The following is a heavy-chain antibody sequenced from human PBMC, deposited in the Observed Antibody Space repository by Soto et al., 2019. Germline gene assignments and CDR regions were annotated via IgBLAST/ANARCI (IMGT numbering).Heavy chain of an antibody. CDR1: CCSISSGVYY. Sequence: QVQLQELGPGLVKPSQTLSLTCTVSCCSISSGVYYWSWIRQHPGQGLEWNGYIYYSGITYYNPSLKSRVTISVDPSKNLFSRKLSSVTAADTAVYYWAREPLDWGQGTLVTVSS. J-gene: IGHJ4*02. V-gene: IGHV4-31*03. CDR2: IYYSGIT. CDR3: AREPLD.